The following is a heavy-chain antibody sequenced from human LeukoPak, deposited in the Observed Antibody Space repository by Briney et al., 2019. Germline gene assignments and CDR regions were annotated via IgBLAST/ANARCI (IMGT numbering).Heavy chain of an antibody. Sequence: ASVKVSCKASGYTFTSYYMHWVRQAPGQGLEWMGIINPSGGSTSYAQKFQGRVTMTRDTSTRTVYMELSSLRSEDTAVYYCAREMGQQLVDDAFDIWGQGTMVTVSS. V-gene: IGHV1-46*01. CDR1: GYTFTSYY. J-gene: IGHJ3*02. CDR2: INPSGGST. D-gene: IGHD6-13*01. CDR3: AREMGQQLVDDAFDI.